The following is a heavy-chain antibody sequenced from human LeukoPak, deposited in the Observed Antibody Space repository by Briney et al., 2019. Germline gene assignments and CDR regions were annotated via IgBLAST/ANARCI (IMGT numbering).Heavy chain of an antibody. CDR3: ARERVVVPAAIDY. CDR1: GFTFSSYG. D-gene: IGHD2-2*01. V-gene: IGHV3-33*01. J-gene: IGHJ4*02. Sequence: GGSLRLSCAASGFTFSSYGMHWVRQAPGKGLEWVAVIWYDGSNKYYADSVKSRFTISRDNSKNTLYLQMNSLRAEDTAVYYCARERVVVPAAIDYWGQGTLVTVSS. CDR2: IWYDGSNK.